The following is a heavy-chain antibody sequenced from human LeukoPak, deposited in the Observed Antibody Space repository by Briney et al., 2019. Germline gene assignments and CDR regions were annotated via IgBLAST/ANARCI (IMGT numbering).Heavy chain of an antibody. CDR3: ARGVTEIAEYFQH. V-gene: IGHV3-64*01. J-gene: IGHJ1*01. Sequence: PGGSLRLSCAASGFTFSSYAMHWVRQAPGKGLEYVSAISTTGGRTYYVNSVRGRFTISRDNSKNTLYLQMGSLRAEDTAVYYCARGVTEIAEYFQHWGQGTLVTVSS. CDR2: ISTTGGRT. CDR1: GFTFSSYA. D-gene: IGHD2-21*02.